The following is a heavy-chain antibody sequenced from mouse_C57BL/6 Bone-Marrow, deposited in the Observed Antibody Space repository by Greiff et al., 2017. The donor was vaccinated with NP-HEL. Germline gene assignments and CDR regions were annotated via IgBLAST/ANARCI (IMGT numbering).Heavy chain of an antibody. Sequence: VQLQQSGAELVRPGASVKLSCTASGFNIKDDYMHWVKQRPEQGLEWIGWIDPENGDTEYASKFQGKATITADTSSNTAYLQLSSLTSEDTAVYYCTYYDFHAMDYWGQGTSVTVSS. J-gene: IGHJ4*01. V-gene: IGHV14-4*01. CDR2: IDPENGDT. CDR3: TYYDFHAMDY. CDR1: GFNIKDDY. D-gene: IGHD2-4*01.